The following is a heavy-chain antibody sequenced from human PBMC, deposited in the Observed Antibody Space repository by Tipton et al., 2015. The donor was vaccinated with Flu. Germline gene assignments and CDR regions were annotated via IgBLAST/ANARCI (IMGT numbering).Heavy chain of an antibody. CDR1: GFTFSDYY. J-gene: IGHJ6*02. Sequence: SLRLSCAASGFTFSDYYMSWIRQAPGKGLEWVSYISSSGSTIYYADSVKGRYTISRDNAKNSLYLQMNSLRAEDTAVYYCASKGEESRPGIAAAGTTIYYYYGMDVWGQGTPVTVSS. D-gene: IGHD6-13*01. CDR3: ASKGEESRPGIAAAGTTIYYYYGMDV. CDR2: ISSSGSTI. V-gene: IGHV3-11*01.